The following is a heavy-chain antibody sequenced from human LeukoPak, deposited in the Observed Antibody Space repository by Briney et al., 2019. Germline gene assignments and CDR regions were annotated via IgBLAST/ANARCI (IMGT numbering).Heavy chain of an antibody. V-gene: IGHV4-59*01. D-gene: IGHD3-22*01. J-gene: IGHJ5*02. Sequence: PSETLSLTCTVSGGSISSYYWSWIRQPPGKGLEWIGYIYYSGSTNYNPSLRSRVTISVDTSKNQFSLKLSSVTAADTAVYYCARPGYYDRGTYNWWFDPWGQGTLVTVSS. CDR1: GGSISSYY. CDR2: IYYSGST. CDR3: ARPGYYDRGTYNWWFDP.